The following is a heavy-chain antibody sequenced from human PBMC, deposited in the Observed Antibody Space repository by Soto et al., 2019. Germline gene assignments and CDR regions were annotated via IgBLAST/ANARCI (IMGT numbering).Heavy chain of an antibody. V-gene: IGHV6-1*01. CDR1: GDSVSSNSAA. CDR2: TYYRSKWYN. J-gene: IGHJ4*02. Sequence: SQTLSLTCAISGDSVSSNSAAWNWIRRSPSKGLEWLGRTYYRSKWYNDYAVSVKSRIAINPDTSKNQFSLQLNSVTPEDTAVYYCARTSGHFDSWGQGTLVTVSS. CDR3: ARTSGHFDS. D-gene: IGHD6-19*01.